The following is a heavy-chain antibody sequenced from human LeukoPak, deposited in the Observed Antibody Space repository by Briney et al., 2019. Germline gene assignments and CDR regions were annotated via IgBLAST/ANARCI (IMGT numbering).Heavy chain of an antibody. Sequence: GGSLRLSCAASGFTFTDFAMHWVRQAPGKGLAYVSAISSNGGSTFYADSVKGRFTISRDNSKNTLYLQMGSLRAEDMGVYYCARKGNALDVWGQGTTVTVSS. CDR1: GFTFTDFA. CDR3: ARKGNALDV. J-gene: IGHJ6*02. V-gene: IGHV3-64*02. CDR2: ISSNGGST.